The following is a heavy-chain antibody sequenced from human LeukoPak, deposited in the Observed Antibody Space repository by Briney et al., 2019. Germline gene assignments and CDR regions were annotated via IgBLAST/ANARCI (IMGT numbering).Heavy chain of an antibody. V-gene: IGHV3-30*02. J-gene: IGHJ6*03. CDR2: IRYDGSNK. CDR3: ARDLITMVRGVIRYYYMDV. Sequence: GGSLRLSCAASGFTFSSYGMHWVRQAPGKGLEWVAFIRYDGSNKYYADSVKGRFTISRDNSKNTLYLQMNSLRAEDTAVYYCARDLITMVRGVIRYYYMDVWGKGTTVTVSS. D-gene: IGHD3-10*01. CDR1: GFTFSSYG.